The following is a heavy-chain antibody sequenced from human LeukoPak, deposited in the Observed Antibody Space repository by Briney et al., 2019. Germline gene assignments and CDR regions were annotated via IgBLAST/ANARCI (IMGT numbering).Heavy chain of an antibody. D-gene: IGHD6-6*01. Sequence: SETLSLTCAVYGGSFSGYYWSWIRQPPGKGLEWIGEINHSGSTNYNPSLKSRVTISVDTSKNQFSLKLSSVTAADTAVYYCSPYSTSLGLRFWGQGTLVTVSS. CDR2: INHSGST. V-gene: IGHV4-34*01. CDR1: GGSFSGYY. J-gene: IGHJ4*02. CDR3: SPYSTSLGLRF.